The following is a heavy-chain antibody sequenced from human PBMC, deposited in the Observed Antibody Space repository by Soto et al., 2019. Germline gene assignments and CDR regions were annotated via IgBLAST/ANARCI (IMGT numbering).Heavy chain of an antibody. CDR3: GKGLDKSAGGAFVI. Sequence: QVQLVETGGGVVQPRRSLRLSCAASRFTFSRSAMHWVRQAPGKGLEWVAVISHDENNKDYADSVKGRFTISRHTSKNTMSLEMNSLRAEDTAVYYCGKGLDKSAGGAFVIWGQGTMMTV. V-gene: IGHV3-33*03. CDR1: RFTFSRSA. CDR2: ISHDENNK. J-gene: IGHJ3*02. D-gene: IGHD3-16*01.